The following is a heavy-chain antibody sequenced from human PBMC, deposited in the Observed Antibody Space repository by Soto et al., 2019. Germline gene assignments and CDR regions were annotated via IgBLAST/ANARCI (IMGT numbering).Heavy chain of an antibody. CDR2: ISSSRSTI. V-gene: IGHV3-48*01. D-gene: IGHD6-19*01. CDR1: GFTFSTYS. CDR3: ARDGKYSSLDY. J-gene: IGHJ4*02. Sequence: GGSLRLSCAASGFTFSTYSMNWVRQAPGKGLEWVSHISSSRSTIYYADSVKGRFTISRDNAKNSLFLQMNSLRAEDTAVDYCARDGKYSSLDYWGQGTLVTVSS.